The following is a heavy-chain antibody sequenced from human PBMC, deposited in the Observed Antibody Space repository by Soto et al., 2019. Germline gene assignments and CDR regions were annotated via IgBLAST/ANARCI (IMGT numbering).Heavy chain of an antibody. CDR3: AGGGVRGVITRTRDYYGMDV. CDR2: IYPGDSDT. D-gene: IGHD3-10*01. J-gene: IGHJ6*02. CDR1: GYSFTSYW. V-gene: IGHV5-51*01. Sequence: PGESLKISCKGSGYSFTSYWIGWVRQMPGKGLGWMGIIYPGDSDTRYSPSFQGQVTISADKSINTAYLQWSSLKASDTAMYYCAGGGVRGVITRTRDYYGMDVWGQGTTVTVSS.